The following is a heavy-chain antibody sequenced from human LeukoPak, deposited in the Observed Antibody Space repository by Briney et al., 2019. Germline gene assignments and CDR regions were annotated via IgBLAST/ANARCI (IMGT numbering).Heavy chain of an antibody. D-gene: IGHD3-3*01. CDR3: AFTYYDFWSGYYKLDY. CDR2: IKPSGGSK. CDR1: GYTFTSYF. Sequence: ASVKVSCKASGYTFTSYFMHWVRQAPGQGPEWVGIIKPSGGSKSSAKKFHGRVTMTRDTSTSTVYMELSSLRSEDTAVYYCAFTYYDFWSGYYKLDYWGQGTLVTVSS. J-gene: IGHJ4*02. V-gene: IGHV1-46*01.